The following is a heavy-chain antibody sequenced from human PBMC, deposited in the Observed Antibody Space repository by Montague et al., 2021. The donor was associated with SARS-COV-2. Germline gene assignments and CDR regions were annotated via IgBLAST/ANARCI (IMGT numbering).Heavy chain of an antibody. J-gene: IGHJ4*02. Sequence: SETLSLTCTVSGYSINSNYYWGWIRQPAGKGLEWMGCSYHSGTTHYHPSFKSRFTISLDTSNNHFSLKVTSVTAADTAVYYCARASYYGPGSTYEFDYWGRGTLVTVSS. CDR3: ARASYYGPGSTYEFDY. V-gene: IGHV4-38-2*02. CDR2: SYHSGTT. D-gene: IGHD3-10*01. CDR1: GYSINSNYY.